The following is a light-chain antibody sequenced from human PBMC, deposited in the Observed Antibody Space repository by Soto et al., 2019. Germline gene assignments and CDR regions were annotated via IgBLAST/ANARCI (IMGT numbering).Light chain of an antibody. CDR3: QQYNNWPRT. Sequence: EILMTQSPATLSVSPGERATLSCRASQSVSRNLAWYQQKPGQAPRLLIYGASTRATGIPARFSGSGSGTEFTLTISSLQSEDVEVYYCQQYNNWPRTFGQGTKVDIK. CDR2: GAS. V-gene: IGKV3-15*01. CDR1: QSVSRN. J-gene: IGKJ1*01.